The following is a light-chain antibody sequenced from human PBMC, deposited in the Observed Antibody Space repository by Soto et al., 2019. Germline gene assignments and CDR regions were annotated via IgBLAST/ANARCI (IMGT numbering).Light chain of an antibody. V-gene: IGKV3-11*01. CDR3: QHRGSWPRS. Sequence: DIVLTQSPATLSLSPGERATLSCTASQSVGTSLAWYKQQPGQAPRLLIHDAAYRASGIPGRFSGSGSGTAFSLSISRLEPDDFAVYYCQHRGSWPRSFGRGTKVEI. CDR1: QSVGTS. J-gene: IGKJ1*01. CDR2: DAA.